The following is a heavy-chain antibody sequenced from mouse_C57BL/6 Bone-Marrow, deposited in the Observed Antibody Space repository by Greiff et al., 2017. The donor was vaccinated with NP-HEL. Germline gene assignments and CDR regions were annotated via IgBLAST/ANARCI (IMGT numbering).Heavy chain of an antibody. J-gene: IGHJ4*01. CDR3: ARPDYGDAMDY. CDR1: GFTFSDYG. V-gene: IGHV5-15*01. CDR2: ISNLAYSI. D-gene: IGHD2-4*01. Sequence: EVHLVESGGGLVQPGGSLKLSCAASGFTFSDYGMAWVRQAPRQGPEWVAFISNLAYSIYYADTVTGRFTISRENAKNTLYLEMSSLRSEDTAMYYCARPDYGDAMDYWGQGTSVTVSS.